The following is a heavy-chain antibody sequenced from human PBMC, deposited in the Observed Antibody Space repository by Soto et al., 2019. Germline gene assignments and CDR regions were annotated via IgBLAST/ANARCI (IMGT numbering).Heavy chain of an antibody. CDR3: ARERGQGTIFGPRDYTFYMYV. J-gene: IGHJ6*03. V-gene: IGHV1-69*08. CDR1: GGTFSSYT. Sequence: QVQLVQYGAEVKKPGSSVKVSCKASGGTFSSYTISWVRQAPGQGLEWMGRIIPILGIPNYAQKFQGRVTITADKSTGTAYVELSSLRSEDTAVYYCARERGQGTIFGPRDYTFYMYVWGKGTTVTVSS. CDR2: IIPILGIP. D-gene: IGHD3-3*01.